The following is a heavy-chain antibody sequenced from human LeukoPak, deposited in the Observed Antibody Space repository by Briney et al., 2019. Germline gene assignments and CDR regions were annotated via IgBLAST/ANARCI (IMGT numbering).Heavy chain of an antibody. CDR1: GYSISSGYY. CDR2: IYYSGST. CDR3: ARESLIAVAAFDY. J-gene: IGHJ4*02. Sequence: SETPSLTCAVSGYSISSGYYWSWIRQPPGKGLEWIGYIYYSGSTNYNPSLKSRVTISVDTSKNQFSLKLSSVTAADTAVYYCARESLIAVAAFDYWGQGTLVTVSS. V-gene: IGHV4-61*01. D-gene: IGHD6-19*01.